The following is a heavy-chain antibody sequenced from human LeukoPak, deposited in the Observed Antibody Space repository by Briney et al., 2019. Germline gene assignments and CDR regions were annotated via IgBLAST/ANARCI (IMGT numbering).Heavy chain of an antibody. D-gene: IGHD3-10*02. V-gene: IGHV3-48*03. Sequence: LAGGSLRLSCAASGFTFSSYEMNWVRQAPGKGLEWVSYISSSGSTIYYADSVKGRFTISRDNAKNSLYLQMNSLRAEDTAVYYCAELGITMIGGVWGKGTTVTISS. CDR3: AELGITMIGGV. J-gene: IGHJ6*04. CDR2: ISSSGSTI. CDR1: GFTFSSYE.